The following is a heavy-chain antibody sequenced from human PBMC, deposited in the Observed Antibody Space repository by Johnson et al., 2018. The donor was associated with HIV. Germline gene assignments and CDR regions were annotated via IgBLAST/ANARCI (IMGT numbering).Heavy chain of an antibody. CDR1: GFTFSSYA. D-gene: IGHD3-3*01. CDR3: AKGYYDSSVGLYM. J-gene: IGHJ3*02. V-gene: IGHV3-30*04. Sequence: VESGGGVVQPGRSLRLSCAASGFTFSSYAMHWVRQAPGKGLEWVALLSYDGNNKYYSDPVQGRFTISRDNSKNTLYLHMNNLTAEDTAVYHCAKGYYDSSVGLYMWGQGTMGIVSS. CDR2: LSYDGNNK.